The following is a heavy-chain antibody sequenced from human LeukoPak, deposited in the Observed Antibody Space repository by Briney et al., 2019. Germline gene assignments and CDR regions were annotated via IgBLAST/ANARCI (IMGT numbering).Heavy chain of an antibody. J-gene: IGHJ4*02. CDR2: IKTKIDDETT. D-gene: IGHD5-24*01. CDR1: GLIFSNAW. CDR3: TTVERWLLSSSPY. Sequence: NPGGSLRLSCAASGLIFSNAWMSWVRQVPGKGLEWVGRIKTKIDDETTDYAAPVKGRFTISRDDSKNTLYLQMNSLKTEDTAVYYCTTVERWLLSSSPYWGQGTLVTVSS. V-gene: IGHV3-15*01.